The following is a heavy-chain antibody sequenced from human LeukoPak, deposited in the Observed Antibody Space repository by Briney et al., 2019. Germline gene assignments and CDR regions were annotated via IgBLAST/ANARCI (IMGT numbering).Heavy chain of an antibody. CDR3: ARVNYCDSSGCFDY. V-gene: IGHV4-31*03. CDR2: IYYSGST. CDR1: GGSISSGGYY. J-gene: IGHJ4*02. Sequence: SETLSLTCTVSGGSISSGGYYWSWIRQHPGKGLEWIGYIYYSGSTYYNPSLKSRVTISVDTSKNQFSLKLSSVTAADTAVYYCARVNYCDSSGCFDYWGQGTLVTVSS. D-gene: IGHD3-22*01.